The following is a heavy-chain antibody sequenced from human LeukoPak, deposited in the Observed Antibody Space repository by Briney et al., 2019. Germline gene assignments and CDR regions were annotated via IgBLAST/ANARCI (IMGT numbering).Heavy chain of an antibody. Sequence: GGSLRLSCAASGFTFSSYWMSWVRQAPGKGLEWVANIKQDGSEKYYVDSVKGRFTISRDNAKNSLYLQMNSLRAEDTAVYYCATASWNAAFHIWGQGTMVTVSS. CDR1: GFTFSSYW. D-gene: IGHD1-1*01. CDR3: ATASWNAAFHI. CDR2: IKQDGSEK. V-gene: IGHV3-7*01. J-gene: IGHJ3*02.